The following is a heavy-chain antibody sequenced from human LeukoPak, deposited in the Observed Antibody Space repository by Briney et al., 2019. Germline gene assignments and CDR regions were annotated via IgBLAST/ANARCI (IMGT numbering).Heavy chain of an antibody. J-gene: IGHJ6*02. CDR1: GFIFSDHH. CDR3: ARDRRWLQFKYYYYYGMDV. CDR2: IWYDGSNK. Sequence: GGSLRLSCAVSGFIFSDHHMDWVRQAPGKGLEWVAVIWYDGSNKYYADSVKGRFTISRDNSKNTLYLQMNSLRAEDTAVYYCARDRRWLQFKYYYYYGMDVWGQGTTVTVSS. V-gene: IGHV3-33*08. D-gene: IGHD5-24*01.